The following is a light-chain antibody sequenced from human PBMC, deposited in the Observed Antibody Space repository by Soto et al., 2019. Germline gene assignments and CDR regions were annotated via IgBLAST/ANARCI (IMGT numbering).Light chain of an antibody. V-gene: IGKV4-1*01. CDR3: QQYESTPPT. CDR1: QSVLYSSNNKNH. Sequence: DIVMTQSPDSLAVSLGERATINCKSSQSVLYSSNNKNHLAWYQQRPGQPPKLLIYWASTRESGVPDRFSSSGSGTDFTLTITSLQAEDVAVYYCQQYESTPPTFGQGTKLEIK. J-gene: IGKJ2*01. CDR2: WAS.